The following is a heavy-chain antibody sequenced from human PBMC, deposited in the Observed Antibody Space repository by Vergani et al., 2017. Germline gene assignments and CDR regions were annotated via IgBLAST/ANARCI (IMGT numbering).Heavy chain of an antibody. J-gene: IGHJ6*02. V-gene: IGHV1-69*01. Sequence: QVQLVQSGAEVKKPGSSVKVSCKASGGTFSSYAISWVRQAPGQGLEWMGGIIPIFGTANYAQKFQGRVTITADESTSTAYMELSSLRSEDTAVYYGAREAYSSSSTSYYGMDVWGQGTTVTVSS. CDR1: GGTFSSYA. CDR2: IIPIFGTA. CDR3: AREAYSSSSTSYYGMDV. D-gene: IGHD6-6*01.